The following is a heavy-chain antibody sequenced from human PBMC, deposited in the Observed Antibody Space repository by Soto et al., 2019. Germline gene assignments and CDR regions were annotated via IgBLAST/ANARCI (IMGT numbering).Heavy chain of an antibody. D-gene: IGHD4-17*01. J-gene: IGHJ4*02. V-gene: IGHV4-30-2*01. CDR3: ARGGKTVTTPDY. Sequence: QLQLQESGSGLVKPSQTLSLTCAVSGGSISSGGYSWGWIRQPPGKGLEWIGYIYHSGTYYNPSLKSRVTISVDRSKNQFSLKLSSVSAADTAVYYCARGGKTVTTPDYWGQGTLVTVSS. CDR2: IYHSGT. CDR1: GGSISSGGYS.